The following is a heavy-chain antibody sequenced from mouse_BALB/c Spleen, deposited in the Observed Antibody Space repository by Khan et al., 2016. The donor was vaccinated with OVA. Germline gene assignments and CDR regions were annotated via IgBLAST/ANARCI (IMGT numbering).Heavy chain of an antibody. J-gene: IGHJ3*01. CDR3: TRHCYVAWFTY. D-gene: IGHD2-12*01. Sequence: VQLQQSGPELMKPGASVKISCKASGYSFTTYYLHWVMQSHGESLEWIGYVDPFSGGTTYNQKFKGKATLTVDKSSSTAYMHLSNLTSEDSAVYYCTRHCYVAWFTYWGQGTLVTVSA. V-gene: IGHV1S135*01. CDR2: VDPFSGGT. CDR1: GYSFTTYY.